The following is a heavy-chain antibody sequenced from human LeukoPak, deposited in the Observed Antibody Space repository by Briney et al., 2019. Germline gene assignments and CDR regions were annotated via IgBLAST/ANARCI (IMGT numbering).Heavy chain of an antibody. CDR3: VRHGDTDSCLAN. J-gene: IGHJ4*02. Sequence: GGSLRLSCAASRFTFSSYNMNWVRQAPGKGLEWVSSICSTSRCIFYADSAKGRFTISRDNAKSSLYLQMNDLRAEDTAVYYCVRHGDTDSCLANWGQGTLVTVSS. V-gene: IGHV3-21*01. CDR2: ICSTSRCI. CDR1: RFTFSSYN. D-gene: IGHD2-2*01.